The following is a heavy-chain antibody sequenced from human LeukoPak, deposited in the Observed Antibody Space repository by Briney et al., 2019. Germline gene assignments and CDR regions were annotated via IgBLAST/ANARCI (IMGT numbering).Heavy chain of an antibody. V-gene: IGHV4-59*01. CDR2: IYYSGST. CDR1: GGSISSYY. Sequence: SETLSLTCTVSGGSISSYYWSRIRQPPGKGLEWIGYIYYSGSTNHNPSLKSRVTISVDTSKNQFSLKLSSVTAADTAVYYCARVGEVSFYYYYGMDVWGKGTTVTVSS. CDR3: ARVGEVSFYYYYGMDV. J-gene: IGHJ6*04.